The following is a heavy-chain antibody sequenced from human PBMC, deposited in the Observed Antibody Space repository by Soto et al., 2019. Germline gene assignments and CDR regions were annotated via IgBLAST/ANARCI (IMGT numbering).Heavy chain of an antibody. Sequence: GGSLRLSCAASGFTFSSYGMHWVRQAPGKGLEWVAVISYDGSNKYYADSVKGRFTISRDNSKNTLYLQMNSLRAEDTAVYYCAAPETMIALWGAFDIWGQGTMVTVSS. V-gene: IGHV3-30*03. CDR3: AAPETMIALWGAFDI. J-gene: IGHJ3*02. CDR1: GFTFSSYG. D-gene: IGHD3-22*01. CDR2: ISYDGSNK.